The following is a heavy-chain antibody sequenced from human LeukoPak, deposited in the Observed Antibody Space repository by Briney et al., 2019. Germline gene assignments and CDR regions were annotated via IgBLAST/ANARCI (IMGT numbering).Heavy chain of an antibody. CDR2: IIPILGIA. Sequence: SVKVSCKASGGTFSSYAISWVRQAPGQGLEWMGRIIPILGIANYAQKFQGRVTITADKSTSTAYMELSSLRSEDTAVYYCASGVHYYDSSGWDYWGQGTLVTVSS. CDR3: ASGVHYYDSSGWDY. J-gene: IGHJ4*02. CDR1: GGTFSSYA. V-gene: IGHV1-69*04. D-gene: IGHD3-22*01.